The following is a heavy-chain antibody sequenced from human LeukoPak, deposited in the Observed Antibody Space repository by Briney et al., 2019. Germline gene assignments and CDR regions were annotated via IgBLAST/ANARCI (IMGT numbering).Heavy chain of an antibody. D-gene: IGHD3-10*01. V-gene: IGHV3-53*01. CDR1: GFTVSSYY. Sequence: SGGSLRLSCAASGFTVSSYYMSWVRQAPGTGLEWVSLIYSGGSTYYADSVKGRFTISRDNSKNTLYLQMNSLRAEDTAVYYCARGPSGFDYWGQGTLVTVSS. CDR2: IYSGGST. CDR3: ARGPSGFDY. J-gene: IGHJ4*02.